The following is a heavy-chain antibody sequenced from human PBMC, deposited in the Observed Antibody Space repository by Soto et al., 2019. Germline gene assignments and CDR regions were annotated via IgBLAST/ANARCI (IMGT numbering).Heavy chain of an antibody. CDR2: IYYSGST. Sequence: QLQLQESGPGLVKPSETLSLTCTVSGGSISSSSYYWGWIRQPPGKGLEWIGSIYYSGSTYYNPSLNSRVTISVDTSKNQYSLKLSSVTAADTAVYYCATQDIVVGNNWFDPWGQGTLVTVSS. V-gene: IGHV4-39*01. D-gene: IGHD2-15*01. CDR1: GGSISSSSYY. J-gene: IGHJ5*02. CDR3: ATQDIVVGNNWFDP.